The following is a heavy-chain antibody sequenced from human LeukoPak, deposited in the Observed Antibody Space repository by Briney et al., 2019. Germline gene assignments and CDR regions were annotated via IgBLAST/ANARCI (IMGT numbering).Heavy chain of an antibody. Sequence: PGGSLRLSCAASGFTFSNYGMHWVRQAPGKGLEWVSAISGSGGSTYYADSVKGRFTISRDNSKNTLYLQMNSLRAEDTAVYYCAKTRLQYCSSTSCWNGGEYFDYWGQGTLVTVSS. CDR1: GFTFSNYG. V-gene: IGHV3-23*01. CDR3: AKTRLQYCSSTSCWNGGEYFDY. CDR2: ISGSGGST. D-gene: IGHD2-2*01. J-gene: IGHJ4*02.